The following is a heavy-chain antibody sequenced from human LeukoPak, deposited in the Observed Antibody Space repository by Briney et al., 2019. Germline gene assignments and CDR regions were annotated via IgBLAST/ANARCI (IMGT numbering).Heavy chain of an antibody. V-gene: IGHV3-7*01. Sequence: GGSLRLSCAASGFTFSSYWMSWVRQAQGKGLEWVANIKQDGSEKYYVDSVKGRFTISRDNAKNSLYLQMNSLRAEDTAVYYCARDTGELSPTPIWFDPWGQGTLVTVSS. CDR2: IKQDGSEK. CDR1: GFTFSSYW. J-gene: IGHJ5*02. CDR3: ARDTGELSPTPIWFDP. D-gene: IGHD3-10*01.